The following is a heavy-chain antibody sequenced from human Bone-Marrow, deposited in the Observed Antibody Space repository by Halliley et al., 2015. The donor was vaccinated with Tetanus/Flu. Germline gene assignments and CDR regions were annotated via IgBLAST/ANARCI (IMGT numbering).Heavy chain of an antibody. D-gene: IGHD1-26*01. CDR2: TSSDGGII. V-gene: IGHV3-30*18. Sequence: VAVTSSDGGIIKYADSVKGRFTISRDNSKNTLYLQMNSLRPEDTAVYYCAKDLSGNYLAYFDYWGQGTLVTVSS. J-gene: IGHJ4*02. CDR3: AKDLSGNYLAYFDY.